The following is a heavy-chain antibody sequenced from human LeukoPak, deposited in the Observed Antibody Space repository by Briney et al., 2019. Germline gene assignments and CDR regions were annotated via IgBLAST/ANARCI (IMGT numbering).Heavy chain of an antibody. D-gene: IGHD6-13*01. V-gene: IGHV4-59*08. CDR2: IYYSGST. CDR3: ARPFRPYSSSDAFDI. J-gene: IGHJ3*02. CDR1: GGSISSYY. Sequence: SETLSLTCTVSGGSISSYYWSWIRQPPGKGLEWIGYIYYSGSTNYNPSLKSRVTISVDTSKNQFSLKLSSVTAADTAVYYCARPFRPYSSSDAFDIWGQGTMVTVSS.